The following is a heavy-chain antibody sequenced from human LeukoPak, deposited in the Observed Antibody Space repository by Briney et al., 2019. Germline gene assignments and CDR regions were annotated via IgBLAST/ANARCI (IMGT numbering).Heavy chain of an antibody. CDR3: AKEGEFTIY. D-gene: IGHD3-10*01. Sequence: SVKVSCEASGGTFSNYVISWVRQAPGRGLEWMGGIIPLFGIGNYTQKFQGRVTITADESTSTTYMELSSLRSEDTAVYYCAKEGEFTIYWGQGTLVTVSS. J-gene: IGHJ4*02. CDR2: IIPLFGIG. V-gene: IGHV1-69*13. CDR1: GGTFSNYV.